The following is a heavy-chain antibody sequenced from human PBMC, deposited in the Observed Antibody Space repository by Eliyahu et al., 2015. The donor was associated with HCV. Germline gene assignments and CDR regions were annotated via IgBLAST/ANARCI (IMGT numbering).Heavy chain of an antibody. CDR1: GFXLSDAW. CDR2: IKSNTDGGTT. J-gene: IGHJ5*02. Sequence: EVQLVESGGGLVKPGGSLRLSCAASGFXLSDAWXNWVRQAPGKGVEWVGCIKSNTDGGTTDYAAPVTGRFTISRDDSRNTLYLQMNSLKIEDTAVYYCTASASGWFDPWGQGTLVTVSS. D-gene: IGHD3-10*01. CDR3: TASASGWFDP. V-gene: IGHV3-15*01.